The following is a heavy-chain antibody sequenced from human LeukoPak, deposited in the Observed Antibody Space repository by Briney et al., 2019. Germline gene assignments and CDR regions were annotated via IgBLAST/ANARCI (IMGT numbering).Heavy chain of an antibody. CDR1: GGSISSSSYY. D-gene: IGHD3-16*01. CDR3: ARRGD. V-gene: IGHV4-39*01. Sequence: SDTLSLTCTVSGGSISSSSYYWGWIRQPPGKGLEWIGSIYYSGSTYYNPSLKSRVTISVDTSKNQFSLKLSSVTAADTAVYYCARRGDWGQGTLVTVSS. J-gene: IGHJ4*02. CDR2: IYYSGST.